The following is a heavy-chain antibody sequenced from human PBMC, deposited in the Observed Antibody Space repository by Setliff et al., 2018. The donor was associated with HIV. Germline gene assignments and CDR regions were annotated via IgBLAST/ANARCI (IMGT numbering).Heavy chain of an antibody. CDR1: GFTFKNFA. CDR3: ARGDTTPIYPNYMDV. Sequence: PGGSLRLSCAASGFTFKNFAMSWVRQSPGKGLEWVSGIIGSGVNTYNADSMKGRFTISRDNAKNSLYLQMNNLRAEDTAVYYCARGDTTPIYPNYMDVWGKGTTVTVSS. CDR2: IIGSGVNT. J-gene: IGHJ6*03. D-gene: IGHD2-21*02. V-gene: IGHV3-23*01.